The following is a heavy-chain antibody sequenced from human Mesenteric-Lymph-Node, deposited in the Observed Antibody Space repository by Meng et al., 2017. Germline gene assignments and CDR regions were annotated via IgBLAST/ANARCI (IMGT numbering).Heavy chain of an antibody. CDR1: GFTFHVYW. J-gene: IGHJ4*02. CDR3: ERGYRDY. D-gene: IGHD1-14*01. Sequence: VQLVGSGVRVTQAWESRSLSGVPFGFTFHVYWRHWVRQVPGNGLVWVTRINVYGSSTSYADSVKGRFTISRDNAKNTLYLHMNRLRVEDTAVYYCERGYRDYWSQGTLVTVSS. CDR2: INVYGSST. V-gene: IGHV3-74*01.